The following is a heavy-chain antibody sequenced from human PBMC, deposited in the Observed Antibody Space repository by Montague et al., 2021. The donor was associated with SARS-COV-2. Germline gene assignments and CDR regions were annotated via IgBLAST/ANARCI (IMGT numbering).Heavy chain of an antibody. CDR1: GFTVSSNY. D-gene: IGHD1-26*01. J-gene: IGHJ4*02. CDR2: IYSGGST. V-gene: IGHV3-66*02. Sequence: SLRLSCAASGFTVSSNYMSWVRQAPGKGLEWVSVIYSGGSTYYADSVKGRFTIPRDNSKNTLYLQMNSLRAEDTAVYYCARLNGGSYRFDYWGQGTLVTVSS. CDR3: ARLNGGSYRFDY.